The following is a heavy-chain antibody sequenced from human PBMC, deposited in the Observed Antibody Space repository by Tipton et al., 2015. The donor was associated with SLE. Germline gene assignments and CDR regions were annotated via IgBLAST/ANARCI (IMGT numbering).Heavy chain of an antibody. V-gene: IGHV3-9*02. CDR3: AKGADSNYYYYGMDV. CDR2: ITWNSGSI. J-gene: IGHJ6*02. D-gene: IGHD4-11*01. Sequence: SLRLSCAASGFTSDDYAMHWVRQAPGKGLEWVSGITWNSGSIGYADSVKGRFTISRDNAKNSLYLQMNSLRAEDTALYYCAKGADSNYYYYGMDVWGQGTTVTVSS. CDR1: GFTSDDYA.